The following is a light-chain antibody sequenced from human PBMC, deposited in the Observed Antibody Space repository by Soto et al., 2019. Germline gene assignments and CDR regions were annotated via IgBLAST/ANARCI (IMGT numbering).Light chain of an antibody. CDR2: SAS. CDR3: QQNYSYPWT. V-gene: IGKV1-5*01. J-gene: IGKJ1*01. Sequence: DIQMTQSPSSLSASVGDRVTITCRASQSVSGYLAWYQQKPGKAPKLLIYSASHLESGVPSRFSGSGSGTEFTLTISSLQAEDFATYYCQQNYSYPWTFGQGTKVDIK. CDR1: QSVSGY.